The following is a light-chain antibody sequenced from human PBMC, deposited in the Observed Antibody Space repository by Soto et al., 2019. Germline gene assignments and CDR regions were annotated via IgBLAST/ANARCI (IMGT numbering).Light chain of an antibody. CDR1: SSDVGGYKY. CDR3: SSYTSDSSYV. Sequence: QSVLTQPASVSGSPGQSITISCTGTSSDVGGYKYVSWHQQHPGKAPKVMIYAVSNRPSGVSDRFSASKSGNTASLFISGLQAEDEADYYCSSYTSDSSYVFGSGTKVTVL. CDR2: AVS. J-gene: IGLJ1*01. V-gene: IGLV2-14*01.